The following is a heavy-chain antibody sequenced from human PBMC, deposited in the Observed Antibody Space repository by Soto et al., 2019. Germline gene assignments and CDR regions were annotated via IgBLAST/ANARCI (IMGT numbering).Heavy chain of an antibody. CDR2: IVPIFGTP. J-gene: IGHJ5*02. CDR3: ARGLECRGYCLDKPTWFDP. Sequence: SVKVSCKASGGTFSTYTFSWVRQAPGQGLEWMGRIVPIFGTPYYAQKFQGRVTITADKSTSTVYMELSSLRSDDTAVYFCARGLECRGYCLDKPTWFDPWGQGTLVTVSS. V-gene: IGHV1-69*06. CDR1: GGTFSTYT. D-gene: IGHD2-15*01.